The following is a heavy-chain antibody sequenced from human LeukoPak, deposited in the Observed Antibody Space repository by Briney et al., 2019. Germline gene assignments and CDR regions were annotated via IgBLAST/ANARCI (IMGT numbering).Heavy chain of an antibody. CDR3: ARDSAYGMDV. J-gene: IGHJ6*02. CDR1: GFTFNDYW. V-gene: IGHV3-74*01. Sequence: GGSLRLSCVASGFTFNDYWMYWVRQPPGKGLMWVSRINSDGGTSYADSVKGRFTISRDNAKNTLYLQMNSLRAEDTAVYYCARDSAYGMDVWGQGTTVTVSS. CDR2: INSDGGT. D-gene: IGHD1-26*01.